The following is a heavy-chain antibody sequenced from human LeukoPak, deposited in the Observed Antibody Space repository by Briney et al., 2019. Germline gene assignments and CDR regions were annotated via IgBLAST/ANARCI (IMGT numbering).Heavy chain of an antibody. CDR2: IYGGGST. Sequence: GGSQRLFCAASGFTVSRNYMSWVRQAPGKGLEWVSVIYGGGSTSYADSVKGRFIISRDNSKNTLYLQMNSLRADDTAVYYCARDRSDGNYYMVVWGNGTTVIVSS. CDR1: GFTVSRNY. CDR3: ARDRSDGNYYMVV. D-gene: IGHD5-24*01. J-gene: IGHJ6*03. V-gene: IGHV3-53*01.